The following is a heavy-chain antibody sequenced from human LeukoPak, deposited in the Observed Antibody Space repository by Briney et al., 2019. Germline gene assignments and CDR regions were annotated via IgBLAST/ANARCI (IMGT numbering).Heavy chain of an antibody. CDR2: IGGSGVST. CDR1: GFTFSNYA. D-gene: IGHD2-21*02. CDR3: AKGGRCGGDCYSPYYFDY. J-gene: IGHJ4*02. V-gene: IGHV3-23*01. Sequence: PGGSLRLSCAASGFTFSNYAMAWVRQAPGKGLEWVSAIGGSGVSTYYTDSVKGRFTISRDNSKSTLYLQMISLRAEDTAVYYCAKGGRCGGDCYSPYYFDYWGQGTLVTVSS.